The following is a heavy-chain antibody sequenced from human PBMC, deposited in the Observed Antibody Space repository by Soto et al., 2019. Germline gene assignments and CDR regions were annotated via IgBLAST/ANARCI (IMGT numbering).Heavy chain of an antibody. J-gene: IGHJ3*02. Sequence: SETLSLTCAVYGGSFSGHYWSWIRQPPGKGLEWIGEINHSGSTNYNPSLKSRVTISIDTSKNQFSLKLSSVTAADTAVYYCARDLTTMTTGAFDIWGQGTMVTVS. CDR1: GGSFSGHY. D-gene: IGHD4-17*01. CDR3: ARDLTTMTTGAFDI. CDR2: INHSGST. V-gene: IGHV4-34*01.